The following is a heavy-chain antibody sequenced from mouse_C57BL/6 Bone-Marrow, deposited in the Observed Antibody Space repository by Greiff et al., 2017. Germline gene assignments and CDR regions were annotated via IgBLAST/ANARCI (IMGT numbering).Heavy chain of an antibody. J-gene: IGHJ2*01. CDR1: GYTFTSYW. Sequence: QVQLQQPGAELVMPGASVKLSCKASGYTFTSYWMHWVKQRPGQGLEWIGEIDPSDSYTNYNQKFKGKSTLTVDKSSSTAYMQLSSLTSEDSAVDYCARTKALYYGSSYPDYWGQGTTLTVSS. CDR2: IDPSDSYT. V-gene: IGHV1-69*01. D-gene: IGHD1-1*01. CDR3: ARTKALYYGSSYPDY.